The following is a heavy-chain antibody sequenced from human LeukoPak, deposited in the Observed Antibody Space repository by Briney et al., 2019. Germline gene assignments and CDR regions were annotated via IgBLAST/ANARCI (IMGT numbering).Heavy chain of an antibody. D-gene: IGHD3-22*01. CDR2: ISSSSSYI. J-gene: IGHJ5*02. CDR1: GFTFSSYS. Sequence: PGGSLRLSCAASGFTFSSYSMNWVRQAPGKGLEWVSFISSSSSYIYYADSVKGRFTISRDNAKNSLYLQMNSLRAEDTAVYYCAREKIGYYDGSGRGWFDPWGQGTLVTVSS. V-gene: IGHV3-21*01. CDR3: AREKIGYYDGSGRGWFDP.